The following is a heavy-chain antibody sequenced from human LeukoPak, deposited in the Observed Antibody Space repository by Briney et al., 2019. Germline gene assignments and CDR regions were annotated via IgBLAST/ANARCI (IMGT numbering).Heavy chain of an antibody. CDR2: ISSSSSTI. D-gene: IGHD6-19*01. V-gene: IGHV3-48*01. Sequence: GRSLRLSCAASGFTFSSYSMNWVRQAPGKGLEWVSYISSSSSTIYYADSVKGRFTISRDNSKNTLYLQMNSLRAEDTAVYYCAKASWYSSGWYYFDYWGQGTLVTVSS. J-gene: IGHJ4*02. CDR3: AKASWYSSGWYYFDY. CDR1: GFTFSSYS.